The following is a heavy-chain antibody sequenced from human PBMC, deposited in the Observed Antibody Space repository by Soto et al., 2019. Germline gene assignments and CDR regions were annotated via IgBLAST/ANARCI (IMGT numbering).Heavy chain of an antibody. V-gene: IGHV1-18*01. CDR3: ARDSIWSAARPGYYYYYMDV. Sequence: ASVKVSCKASGYTFTSYGIIWVRQAPGQGLEWMGWISANNGNTNYAQKLQGRVTMTTDTSTSTAYMELRSLRSDDTAVYYCARDSIWSAARPGYYYYYMDVWGKGTTVTVSS. CDR1: GYTFTSYG. J-gene: IGHJ6*03. D-gene: IGHD6-6*01. CDR2: ISANNGNT.